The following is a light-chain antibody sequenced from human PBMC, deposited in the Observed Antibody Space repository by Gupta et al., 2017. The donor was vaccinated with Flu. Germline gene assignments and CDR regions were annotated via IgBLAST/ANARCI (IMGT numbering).Light chain of an antibody. CDR3: QQRSSWPIT. CDR2: DAS. Sequence: PATLSVSPGERATLTCRASQSIASYLAWYQQKPGQAPRLLISDASNRATAIPARFSGSGSGTDFTLTISSLQPEDFALYYCQQRSSWPITFGQGTRLEIK. J-gene: IGKJ5*01. CDR1: QSIASY. V-gene: IGKV3-11*01.